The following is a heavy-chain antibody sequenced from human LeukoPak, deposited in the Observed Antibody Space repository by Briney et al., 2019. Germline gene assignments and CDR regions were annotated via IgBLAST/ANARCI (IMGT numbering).Heavy chain of an antibody. V-gene: IGHV4-59*08. CDR2: IYSSGTT. CDR3: ARHGGSYTPY. D-gene: IGHD1-26*01. Sequence: PSQTLSLTSTVSAGSISGYYWSWIRQPPRNGLEWNGYIYSSGTTDYNPSLKSRATISVDTPKTQFSLKRTSVTAANTACNYFARHGGSYTPYWGQGTLVTVSS. CDR1: AGSISGYY. J-gene: IGHJ4*02.